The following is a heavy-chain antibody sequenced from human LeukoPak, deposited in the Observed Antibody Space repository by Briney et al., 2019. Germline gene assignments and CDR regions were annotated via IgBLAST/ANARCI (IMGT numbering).Heavy chain of an antibody. CDR2: ITPIFGTA. Sequence: SVKVSCKASGYTFNRYGISWVRQAPGQGLEWMGGITPIFGTANYAQKFQGRVTITADKSTSTAYMELSSLRSEDTAVYYCARDGGYYDYVWGSYRFDYWGQGTLVTVSS. V-gene: IGHV1-69*06. CDR3: ARDGGYYDYVWGSYRFDY. D-gene: IGHD3-16*02. CDR1: GYTFNRYG. J-gene: IGHJ4*02.